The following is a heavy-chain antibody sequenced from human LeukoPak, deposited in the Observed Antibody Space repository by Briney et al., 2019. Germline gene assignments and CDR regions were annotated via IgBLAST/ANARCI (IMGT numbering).Heavy chain of an antibody. V-gene: IGHV4-59*08. D-gene: IGHD3-10*01. J-gene: IGHJ3*02. CDR3: AGVLLWFGELSHAFDI. CDR1: GGSISSYY. Sequence: SETLSLTCTVSGGSISSYYWSWIRQPPGKGLEWIGYIYYSGSTNYNPSLKSRVTISVDTSKNQFSLKLSSVTAADTAVYYCAGVLLWFGELSHAFDIWGQGTMVTVSS. CDR2: IYYSGST.